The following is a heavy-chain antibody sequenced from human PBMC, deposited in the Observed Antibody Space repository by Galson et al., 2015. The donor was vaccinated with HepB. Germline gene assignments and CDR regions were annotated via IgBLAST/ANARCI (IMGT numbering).Heavy chain of an antibody. J-gene: IGHJ2*01. CDR1: GLTFSSYA. CDR2: ISYDGSNK. Sequence: SLRLSCAASGLTFSSYAMHWVRQAPGKGLEWVAVISYDGSNKYYADSVKGRFTISRDNSKNTLYLQMNSLRAEDTAVYYCARVLSAAAGYVQAYFDLWGRGTLVTVSS. D-gene: IGHD6-13*01. CDR3: ARVLSAAAGYVQAYFDL. V-gene: IGHV3-30*04.